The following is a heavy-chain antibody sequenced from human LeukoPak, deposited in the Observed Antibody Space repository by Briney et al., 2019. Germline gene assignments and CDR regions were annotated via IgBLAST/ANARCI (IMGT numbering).Heavy chain of an antibody. D-gene: IGHD3-3*01. CDR2: IYYSGST. CDR1: GGSISNYY. J-gene: IGHJ4*02. CDR3: ARDTRSGYYDY. Sequence: SETLSLTCTVSGGSISNYYWTWIRQPPGKGLERIGYIYYSGSTNYNPSLKSRVSISVDTSNNQFSLKLSSVTAADTAVYYCARDTRSGYYDYWGQGTLVTVSS. V-gene: IGHV4-59*01.